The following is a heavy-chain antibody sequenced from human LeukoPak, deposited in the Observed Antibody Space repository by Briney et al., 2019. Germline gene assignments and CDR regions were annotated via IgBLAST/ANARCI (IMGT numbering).Heavy chain of an antibody. V-gene: IGHV4-59*08. CDR1: GGSIRSYY. CDR2: IYYSGST. CDR3: AREITGTTWAFDI. D-gene: IGHD1-7*01. Sequence: PSETLSLTCTVSGGSIRSYYWSWIRQPPGKGLQWIGYIYYSGSTKYNPSPKSRVTISVDTSKNQFSLRLSSVTAADTAVYYCAREITGTTWAFDIWGQGTLVTVSS. J-gene: IGHJ3*02.